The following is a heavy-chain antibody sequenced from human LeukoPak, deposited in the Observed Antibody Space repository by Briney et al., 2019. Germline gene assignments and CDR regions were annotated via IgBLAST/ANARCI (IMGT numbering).Heavy chain of an antibody. CDR2: IKSEADGGTI. V-gene: IGHV3-15*01. CDR1: GFTFSKAW. D-gene: IGHD2-15*01. J-gene: IGHJ4*02. CDR3: TPWSAPYRAH. Sequence: GGSLRLSCAASGFTFSKAWMSWVRQAPGKGLEWVGRIKSEADGGTIDYAAPVKGRFAISRDDSKNTVFLQMNGLKVEDSGVYYCTPWSAPYRAHWGQGTLVTVSS.